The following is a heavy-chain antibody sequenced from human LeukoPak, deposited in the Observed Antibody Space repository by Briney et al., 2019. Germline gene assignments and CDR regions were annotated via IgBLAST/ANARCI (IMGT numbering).Heavy chain of an antibody. J-gene: IGHJ4*02. CDR2: IYPGDSDT. Sequence: GESLKISCKGSGYTFTSFWIGWVRQMPGKGLEWMGIIYPGDSDTRYSSSFQGQVTISADKSISTAYLQWSSLKASDAAMYYCARRLSSTPLYDFWGQGTLVTVSS. V-gene: IGHV5-51*01. D-gene: IGHD2-2*01. CDR1: GYTFTSFW. CDR3: ARRLSSTPLYDF.